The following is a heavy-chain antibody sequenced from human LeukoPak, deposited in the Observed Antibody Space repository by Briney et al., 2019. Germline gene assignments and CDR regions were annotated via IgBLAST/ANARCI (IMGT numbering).Heavy chain of an antibody. J-gene: IGHJ4*02. CDR2: IYHSGST. CDR3: ARGPSKVLRYFDWSSDYFDY. D-gene: IGHD3-9*01. V-gene: IGHV4-38-2*01. CDR1: GYSISSGYY. Sequence: SETLSLTCAVSGYSISSGYYWGWIWQPPGKGLEWIGSIYHSGSTYYNPSLKSRVTISVDTSKNQFSLKLSSVTAADTAVYYCARGPSKVLRYFDWSSDYFDYWGQGTLVTVSS.